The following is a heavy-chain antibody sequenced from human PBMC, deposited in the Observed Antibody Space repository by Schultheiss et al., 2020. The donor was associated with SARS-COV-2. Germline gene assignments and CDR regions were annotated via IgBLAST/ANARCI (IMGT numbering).Heavy chain of an antibody. CDR2: INPNSGGT. V-gene: IGHV1-2*02. Sequence: ASVKVSCKASGYTFTSYGISWVRQAPGQGLEWMGWINPNSGGTNYAQKFQGRVTMTRDTSISTAYMELSRLRSDDTAVYYCAREGSGGNWFDPWGQGTLVTVSS. D-gene: IGHD2-15*01. J-gene: IGHJ5*02. CDR3: AREGSGGNWFDP. CDR1: GYTFTSYG.